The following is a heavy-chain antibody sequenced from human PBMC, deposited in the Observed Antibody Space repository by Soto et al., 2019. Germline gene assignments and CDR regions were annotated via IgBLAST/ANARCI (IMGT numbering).Heavy chain of an antibody. CDR1: GFTFSSYA. CDR3: ARAQTGDLRLDY. Sequence: GGSLRLSCAASGFTFSSYAMHWVRQAPGKGLEWVAVISYDGSNKYYADSVKGRFTISRDNSKNTLYLQMNSLRAEDTAVYYCARAQTGDLRLDYWGQGTLVTVSS. D-gene: IGHD7-27*01. CDR2: ISYDGSNK. V-gene: IGHV3-30*04. J-gene: IGHJ4*02.